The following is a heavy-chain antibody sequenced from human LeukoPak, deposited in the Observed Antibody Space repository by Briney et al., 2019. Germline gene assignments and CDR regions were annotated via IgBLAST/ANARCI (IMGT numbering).Heavy chain of an antibody. D-gene: IGHD3-9*01. CDR1: GFTLGSFW. J-gene: IGHJ4*02. CDR3: LRDFEGH. Sequence: PGGSLRLSCAASGFTLGSFWMSWVRQAPGKGLEWVANIEGDGSEKQYVDSVKGRFTISRDNAKNSLFLQMNSLRAEDTAVYYCLRDFEGHWGQGTLVTVSS. CDR2: IEGDGSEK. V-gene: IGHV3-7*01.